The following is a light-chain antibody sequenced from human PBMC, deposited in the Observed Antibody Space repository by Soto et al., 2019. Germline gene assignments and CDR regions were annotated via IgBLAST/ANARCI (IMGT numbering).Light chain of an antibody. CDR1: ESIRTF. V-gene: IGKV3-11*01. CDR3: QQRSNWPGT. Sequence: EIVLTQSPATLSLSPGERAILSCRASESIRTFLAWYQQKPGQAPRLLIYGASSRATGIPARFSGSGSGADFALTISNLEPEDFAVYYCQQRSNWPGTFGQGTKLEIK. J-gene: IGKJ2*01. CDR2: GAS.